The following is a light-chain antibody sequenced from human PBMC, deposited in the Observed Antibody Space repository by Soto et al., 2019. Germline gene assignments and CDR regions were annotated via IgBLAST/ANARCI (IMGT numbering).Light chain of an antibody. J-gene: IGLJ3*02. CDR3: AAWDDRLSGV. CDR2: RNN. CDR1: SSNIGSNY. Sequence: QSVLTQPPSASGTPGQRVTISCTGSSSNIGSNYVYWYQQLPGTAPKLLIYRNNQRPSGGPDQFSGSNSGTSASLAISVLRSEDDADYYCAAWDDRLSGVFGGGTKLTVL. V-gene: IGLV1-47*01.